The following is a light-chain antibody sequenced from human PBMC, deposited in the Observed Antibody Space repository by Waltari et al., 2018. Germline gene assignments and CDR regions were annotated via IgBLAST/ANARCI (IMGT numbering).Light chain of an antibody. Sequence: DVVMTQSPLSLPVTLGQPASISCWSRKILVHSDENTYLNWFHQRSGQTPRRLIYQVSNRDAGVPDRFSGSGSGTDFTLKISRVEAEDVGVYYCKQGTHWPRTFGQGTKVEIK. CDR2: QVS. CDR1: KILVHSDENTY. CDR3: KQGTHWPRT. J-gene: IGKJ1*01. V-gene: IGKV2-30*02.